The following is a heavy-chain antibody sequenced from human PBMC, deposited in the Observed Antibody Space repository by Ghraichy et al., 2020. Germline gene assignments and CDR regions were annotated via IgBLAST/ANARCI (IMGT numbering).Heavy chain of an antibody. Sequence: GGSLRLSCAASGFTFSSYAMSWVRQAPGKGLEWVSAISGSGGSTYYADSVKGRFTISRDNSKNTLYLQMNSLRAEDTAVYYCAKGVGAYCGGDCYSSYWGQGTLVTVSS. CDR1: GFTFSSYA. J-gene: IGHJ4*02. CDR3: AKGVGAYCGGDCYSSY. CDR2: ISGSGGST. D-gene: IGHD2-21*02. V-gene: IGHV3-23*01.